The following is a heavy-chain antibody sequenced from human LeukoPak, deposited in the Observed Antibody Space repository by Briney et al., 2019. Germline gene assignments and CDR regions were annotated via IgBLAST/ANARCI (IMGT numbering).Heavy chain of an antibody. J-gene: IGHJ5*02. D-gene: IGHD1-26*01. V-gene: IGHV4-59*01. CDR2: IYYTGST. CDR1: GDSISSNY. Sequence: ETLSLTCTVSGDSISSNYWSWIRQPPGKGLEWIGYIYYTGSTNYNPSLKSRVTISVDTSKNQFSLKLSSVTAADTAVYYCAREIKWELRNWFDPWGQGTLVTASS. CDR3: AREIKWELRNWFDP.